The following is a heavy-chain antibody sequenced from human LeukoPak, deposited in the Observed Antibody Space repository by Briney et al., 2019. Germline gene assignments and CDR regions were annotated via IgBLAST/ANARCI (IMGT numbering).Heavy chain of an antibody. D-gene: IGHD6-13*01. CDR2: IYHSGST. CDR3: ARIAAAGKEIDY. V-gene: IGHV4-38-2*02. Sequence: PSETLSLTCTVSGYSISSGYYWGWIRQPPGKGLEWIGSIYHSGSTYYNPSLKSRVTISVDTSKNQFSLKLSSVTAADTAVYYCARIAAAGKEIDYWGQGTLVTVSS. J-gene: IGHJ4*02. CDR1: GYSISSGYY.